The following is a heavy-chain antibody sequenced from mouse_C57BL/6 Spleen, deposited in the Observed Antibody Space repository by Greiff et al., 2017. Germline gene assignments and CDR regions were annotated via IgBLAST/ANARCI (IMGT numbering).Heavy chain of an antibody. D-gene: IGHD1-1*01. V-gene: IGHV1-64*01. CDR3: ALITTVAFDY. CDR1: GYTFTSYW. Sequence: QVQLQQPGAELVKPVASVKLSCKASGYTFTSYWMHWVKQRPGQGLEWIGMIHPNSGSTNYNEKFKSKATLTVDKSSSTAYMQLSSLTSEDSAVYYCALITTVAFDYWGQGTTLTVSS. J-gene: IGHJ2*01. CDR2: IHPNSGST.